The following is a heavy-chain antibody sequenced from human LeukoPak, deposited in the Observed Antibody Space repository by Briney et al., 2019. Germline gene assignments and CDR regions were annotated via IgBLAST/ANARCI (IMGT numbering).Heavy chain of an antibody. CDR2: ISSSSSTI. V-gene: IGHV3-48*01. J-gene: IGHJ4*02. CDR3: ARGSTYYDSSGQVPFDY. D-gene: IGHD3-22*01. CDR1: GFTFSTYT. Sequence: GGPLSLSCAASGFTFSTYTRNGAPQPPGKGWKWVQYISSSSSTIYYADSVKGRFTISRDNAKNSLYLQMNSLRAEDTAVYYCARGSTYYDSSGQVPFDYWGQGTLVTVSS.